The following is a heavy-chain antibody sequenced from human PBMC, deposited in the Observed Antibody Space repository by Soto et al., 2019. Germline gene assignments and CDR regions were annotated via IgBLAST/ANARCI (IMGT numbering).Heavy chain of an antibody. CDR1: GYTFASYA. Sequence: VASVKVSCKASGYTFASYAINWMRQAPGQGLEWMGWISAYNGNTNYAQKLQGRVTMTTDTSTSTAYMELRSLRSDDTAVYYCARDPPPPDYWGQGTLVTVS. CDR2: ISAYNGNT. V-gene: IGHV1-18*01. CDR3: ARDPPPPDY. J-gene: IGHJ4*02.